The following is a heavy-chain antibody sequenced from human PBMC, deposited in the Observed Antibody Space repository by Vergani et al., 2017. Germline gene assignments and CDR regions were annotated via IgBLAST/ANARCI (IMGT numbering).Heavy chain of an antibody. J-gene: IGHJ4*02. D-gene: IGHD5-18*01. CDR2: IRNKAYGGTT. Sequence: EVKLVESGGGLVPPGRSLRLSCAASGFSFGDYAMTWVRQAPGKGLEWVAFIRNKAYGGTTEYAASVKGRFTISRDDSKRLAYLQLSGLKTEDTAVYFCSRGCGYSFGYSDYLGQGALVTVSS. V-gene: IGHV3-49*04. CDR1: GFSFGDYA. CDR3: SRGCGYSFGYSDY.